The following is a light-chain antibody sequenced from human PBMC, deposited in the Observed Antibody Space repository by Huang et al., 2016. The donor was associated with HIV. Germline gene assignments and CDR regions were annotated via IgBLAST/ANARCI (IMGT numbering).Light chain of an antibody. CDR2: AAS. J-gene: IGKJ1*01. CDR1: QAIRND. CDR3: LQDYSYPRT. Sequence: AIQMTQSPSSLSASVGDRVTITCRTSQAIRNDLGWYQQRPGTAPKLLIYAASELHSGVPLRFSGSGSGTDFTLTISSLQPKDFGTYYCLQDYSYPRTFGQGTKVKV. V-gene: IGKV1-6*01.